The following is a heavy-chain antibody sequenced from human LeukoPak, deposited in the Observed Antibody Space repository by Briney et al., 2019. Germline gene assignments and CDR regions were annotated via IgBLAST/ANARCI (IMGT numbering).Heavy chain of an antibody. D-gene: IGHD5-12*01. J-gene: IGHJ4*02. CDR2: IYYSGST. CDR3: ASHSGGYDY. CDR1: GGSFSSYY. Sequence: SETLSLTCAVYGGSFSSYYWGWIRQPPGKGLEWIGSIYYSGSTYYNPSLKSRFTISVDTPKNQFSLQLSSVTAADTAVYYCASHSGGYDYWGQGTLVTVSS. V-gene: IGHV4-39*07.